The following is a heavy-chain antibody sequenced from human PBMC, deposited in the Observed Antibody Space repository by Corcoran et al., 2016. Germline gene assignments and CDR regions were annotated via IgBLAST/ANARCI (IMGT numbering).Heavy chain of an antibody. D-gene: IGHD3-10*01. CDR2: INAGNGNT. V-gene: IGHV1-3*01. CDR3: AKAIWGRGPSSYYFDY. J-gene: IGHJ4*02. Sequence: QVQLVQSGAEVKQPGASVKVSCKASGYTFTNYAIQWVRQAPGQRLEWMGWINAGNGNTRSSQNFQGRVTISRDASATTVYMELGSLGPEDTAFYDCAKAIWGRGPSSYYFDYWGQGTLVTVSS. CDR1: GYTFTNYA.